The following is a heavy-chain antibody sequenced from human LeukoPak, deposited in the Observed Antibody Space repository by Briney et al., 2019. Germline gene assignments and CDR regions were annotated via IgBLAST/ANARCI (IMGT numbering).Heavy chain of an antibody. V-gene: IGHV1-3*01. Sequence: ASVKVSCKAPGYTFTSYAMHWVRQAPGQRLEWMGWINAGNGNTKYSQKFQGRVTITRDTSASTAYMELSSLRSEDTAVYYCARALYCSSTSCSWFDPWGQGTLVTVSS. CDR2: INAGNGNT. J-gene: IGHJ5*02. CDR3: ARALYCSSTSCSWFDP. D-gene: IGHD2-2*01. CDR1: GYTFTSYA.